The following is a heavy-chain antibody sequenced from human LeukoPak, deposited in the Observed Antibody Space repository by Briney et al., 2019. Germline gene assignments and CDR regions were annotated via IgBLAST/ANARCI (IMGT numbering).Heavy chain of an antibody. CDR3: AGDAPGYFDH. J-gene: IGHJ4*02. D-gene: IGHD5-24*01. CDR2: FDLEDGAT. CDR1: GYTLTELS. V-gene: IGHV1-24*01. Sequence: ASVTVSCKVSGYTLTELSMHWVRQAPGKGGEWMGGFDLEDGATIYAQKFQDRVTMTEDTSTDTAYMELSSLRAEDTAVYYCAGDAPGYFDHWGQGTLVTVSS.